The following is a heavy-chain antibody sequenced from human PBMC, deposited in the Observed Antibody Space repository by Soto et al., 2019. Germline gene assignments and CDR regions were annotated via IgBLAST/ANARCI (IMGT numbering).Heavy chain of an antibody. CDR3: ARSPSSSPYLDY. CDR2: IYPGDHET. J-gene: IGHJ4*02. CDR1: GYTFSNFW. Sequence: PGESLKISCRCSGYTFSNFWIAWVRHLPGKGLEWMGIIYPGDHETRYSPSFHGKVTISADKSINTAYLQGSSLEASDSAFYYCARSPSSSPYLDYWGQGALVTVSS. V-gene: IGHV5-51*01. D-gene: IGHD6-13*01.